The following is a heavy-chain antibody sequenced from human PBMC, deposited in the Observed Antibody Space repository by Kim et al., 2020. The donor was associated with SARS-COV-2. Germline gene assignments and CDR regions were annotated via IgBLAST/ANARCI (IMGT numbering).Heavy chain of an antibody. CDR1: GDPSSTYY. Sequence: SETLSLTCAVYGDPSSTYYWTWIRQSPGKGLEWIGEVNRSGSAKYTPSLKSRVTILVDTSKNQFSLKLRSVTAADTATYYCASARYGSGSYYKFDYYYGMDVWGQGTTVTVSS. D-gene: IGHD3-10*01. CDR2: VNRSGSA. J-gene: IGHJ6*02. V-gene: IGHV4-34*01. CDR3: ASARYGSGSYYKFDYYYGMDV.